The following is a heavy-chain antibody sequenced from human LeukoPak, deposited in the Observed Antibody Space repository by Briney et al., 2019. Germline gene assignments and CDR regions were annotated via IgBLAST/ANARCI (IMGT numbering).Heavy chain of an antibody. J-gene: IGHJ4*02. D-gene: IGHD2-2*01. V-gene: IGHV3-21*01. CDR1: GFTFSSYS. CDR2: ISSSSSYI. CDR3: ARDCSSTTCYWVDY. Sequence: GGSLRLSCAASGFTFSSYSMNWVRQAPGKGLEWVSSISSSSSYIYYADSVKGRFTICRDNAKNSPYVQMNSLRAEDTAVYYCARDCSSTTCYWVDYWGQGALVTVSS.